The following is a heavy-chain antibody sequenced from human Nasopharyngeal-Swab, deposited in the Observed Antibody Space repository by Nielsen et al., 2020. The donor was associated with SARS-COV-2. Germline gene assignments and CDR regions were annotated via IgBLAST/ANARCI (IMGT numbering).Heavy chain of an antibody. V-gene: IGHV3-15*01. D-gene: IGHD3-10*01. CDR3: LVTMVRGVIHPIDY. CDR2: IKSKTDGGTT. J-gene: IGHJ4*02. CDR1: GFTFSNAW. Sequence: GGSLRLSCAASGFTFSNAWVSWVRQAPGKGLEWVGRIKSKTDGGTTDYAAPVKGRFTISRDDSKNTLYLQMNSLKTEDTAVYYCLVTMVRGVIHPIDYWGQGTLVTVSS.